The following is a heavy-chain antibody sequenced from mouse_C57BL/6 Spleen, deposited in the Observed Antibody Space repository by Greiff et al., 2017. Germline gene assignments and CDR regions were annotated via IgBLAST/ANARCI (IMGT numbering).Heavy chain of an antibody. D-gene: IGHD2-4*01. CDR2: IHPNSGST. J-gene: IGHJ4*01. CDR1: GYTFTSYW. V-gene: IGHV1-64*01. CDR3: ARGDYDGDYYAMDY. Sequence: VQLQQPGAELVKPGASVKLSCTASGYTFTSYWMHWVQQRPGQGLEWIGMIHPNSGSTNYHEKFKSKATLTVDKSSSTAYMQFSSLTSEDSAGYYCARGDYDGDYYAMDYWGQGTSVTVSS.